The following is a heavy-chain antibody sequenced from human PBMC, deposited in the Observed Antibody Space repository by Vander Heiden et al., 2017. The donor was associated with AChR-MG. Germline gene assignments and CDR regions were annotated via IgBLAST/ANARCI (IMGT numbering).Heavy chain of an antibody. D-gene: IGHD1-26*01. CDR2: IIPIFGTA. CDR3: ARGRKATKDYFDY. Sequence: QVQLVQAGAEVKKPGSSVKVSCKAPGGTLSSYAIRWVRQAPGQGLEWMRGIIPIFGTAHYAQKFQGRVTITADKSTSTAYMELSSLRSEDTAMYYCARGRKATKDYFDYWGQGTLVTVSS. J-gene: IGHJ4*02. V-gene: IGHV1-69*06. CDR1: GGTLSSYA.